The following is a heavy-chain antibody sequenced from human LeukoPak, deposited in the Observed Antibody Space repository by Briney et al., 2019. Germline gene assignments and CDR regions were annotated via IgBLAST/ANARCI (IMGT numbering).Heavy chain of an antibody. J-gene: IGHJ4*02. V-gene: IGHV3-30*04. CDR1: GFTFSSYA. D-gene: IGHD3-22*01. CDR2: ISYDGSNK. Sequence: GGSLRLSCAASGFTFSSYAMHWVRQAPGRGLEWVAVISYDGSNKYYADSVKGRFTISRDNPKNTLYLQMNSLRAEDTAVYYCARTDSGYYQYWGQGTLVTVSS. CDR3: ARTDSGYYQY.